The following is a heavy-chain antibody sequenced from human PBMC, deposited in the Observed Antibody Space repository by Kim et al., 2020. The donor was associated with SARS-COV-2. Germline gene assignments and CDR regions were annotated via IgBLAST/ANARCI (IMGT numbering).Heavy chain of an antibody. CDR2: IKSKTDGGTT. J-gene: IGHJ3*02. CDR3: TTDLSSGYDSDAFDI. CDR1: GFTFSNAW. D-gene: IGHD5-12*01. Sequence: GGSLRLSCAASGFTFSNAWMSWVRQAPGKGLEWVGRIKSKTDGGTTDYAAPVKGRFTISRDDSKNTLYLQMNSLKTEDTAVYYCTTDLSSGYDSDAFDIWGQGTMVTVSS. V-gene: IGHV3-15*01.